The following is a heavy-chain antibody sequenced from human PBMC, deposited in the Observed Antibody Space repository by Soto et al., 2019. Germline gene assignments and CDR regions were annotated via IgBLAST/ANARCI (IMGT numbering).Heavy chain of an antibody. Sequence: QVQLVQSGAEVKKPGSSLKLSCRASGGSFTSYSISWLRQAPGQGLEWMGGIIPVFGTTSYAQRLQGRVTITADKSTSTEYMDLSSLISEDTAVYYCARDPRIYCTRSSCPSYFDSWGQGTLVPVSS. J-gene: IGHJ4*02. D-gene: IGHD2-8*01. V-gene: IGHV1-69*06. CDR2: IIPVFGTT. CDR3: ARDPRIYCTRSSCPSYFDS. CDR1: GGSFTSYS.